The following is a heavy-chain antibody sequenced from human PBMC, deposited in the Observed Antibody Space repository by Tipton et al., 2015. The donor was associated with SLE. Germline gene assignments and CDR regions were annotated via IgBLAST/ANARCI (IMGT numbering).Heavy chain of an antibody. Sequence: LRLSCTVSGGSISSYYWSWIRQPPGKGLEWVGYIYYSGSTNYNPSLKSRVTITVDTSKNQFSLKLTSVTAADTAVYYCARQGLGNGDCWFFDLWGRGTLVTVSS. CDR1: GGSISSYY. CDR2: IYYSGST. J-gene: IGHJ2*01. CDR3: ARQGLGNGDCWFFDL. V-gene: IGHV4-59*08. D-gene: IGHD7-27*01.